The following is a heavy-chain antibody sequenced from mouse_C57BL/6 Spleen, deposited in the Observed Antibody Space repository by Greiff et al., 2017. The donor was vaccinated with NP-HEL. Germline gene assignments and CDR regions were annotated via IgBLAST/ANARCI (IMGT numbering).Heavy chain of an antibody. CDR3: TRFPFYSNYLAWFAY. D-gene: IGHD2-5*01. J-gene: IGHJ3*01. CDR1: GFTFSSYA. V-gene: IGHV5-9-1*02. Sequence: EVKLEESGEGLVKPGGSLKLSCAASGFTFSSYAMSWVRQTPEKRLEWVAYISSGGDYIYYADTVKGRFTISRDNARNTLYLQMSSLKSEDTAMYYCTRFPFYSNYLAWFAYWGQGTLVTVSA. CDR2: ISSGGDYI.